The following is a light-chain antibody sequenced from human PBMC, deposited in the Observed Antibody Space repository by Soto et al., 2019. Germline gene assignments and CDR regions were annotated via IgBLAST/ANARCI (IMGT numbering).Light chain of an antibody. CDR1: QDIGSV. CDR2: GAS. V-gene: IGKV1-8*01. CDR3: QHYLNYPIT. Sequence: IRITQSPSSLSASTGDTVTITCRASQDIGSVLAWYQQKPGTAPKVLISGASNLHGGVPSRFSGSGSRTDFTLTITHLQSEDFATYYCQHYLNYPITFGQGTRLEIK. J-gene: IGKJ5*01.